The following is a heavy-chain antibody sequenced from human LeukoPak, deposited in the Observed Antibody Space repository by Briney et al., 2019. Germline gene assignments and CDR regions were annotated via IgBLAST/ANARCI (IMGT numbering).Heavy chain of an antibody. CDR3: AGDSVSGSWYGAFDI. V-gene: IGHV3-21*01. D-gene: IGHD6-13*01. Sequence: GGSLRLSCAASGFTFSSFSMNWVRQAPGKGLEWVSSISSSSSYIYYADSVKGRFTISRDNAKNSLYLQMNSLRAEDTAVYYCAGDSVSGSWYGAFDIWGQGTMVTVSS. J-gene: IGHJ3*02. CDR2: ISSSSSYI. CDR1: GFTFSSFS.